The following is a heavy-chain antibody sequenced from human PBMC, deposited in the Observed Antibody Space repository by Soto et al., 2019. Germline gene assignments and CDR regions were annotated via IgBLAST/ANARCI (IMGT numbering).Heavy chain of an antibody. D-gene: IGHD6-19*01. J-gene: IGHJ6*02. Sequence: EGQLVESGGNLVRPGGSLRLSCEASGFVFSTYSMNWVRQAPGKGLEWISYISSTSGTIYYADSVKGRFTIFRDNAKNSLFLQMNGMSDAYTAVYYCANQKIRFSVAGTPYGLGVWGQGTTVTVSS. CDR1: GFVFSTYS. CDR3: ANQKIRFSVAGTPYGLGV. CDR2: ISSTSGTI. V-gene: IGHV3-48*02.